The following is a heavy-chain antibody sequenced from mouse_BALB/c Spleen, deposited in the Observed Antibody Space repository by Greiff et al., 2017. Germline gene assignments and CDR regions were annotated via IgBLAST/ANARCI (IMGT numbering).Heavy chain of an antibody. CDR2: ISTYYGNT. D-gene: IGHD3-2*01. CDR3: ARRGGQLGLPFHY. Sequence: QVQLQQSGPELVRPGVSVKISCKGSGYTFTDYAMHWVKQSHAKSLEWIGVISTYYGNTNYNQKFKGKATMTVDKSSSTAYMELARLTSEDSAIYYCARRGGQLGLPFHYWGQGTTLTVSS. J-gene: IGHJ2*01. CDR1: GYTFTDYA. V-gene: IGHV1-67*01.